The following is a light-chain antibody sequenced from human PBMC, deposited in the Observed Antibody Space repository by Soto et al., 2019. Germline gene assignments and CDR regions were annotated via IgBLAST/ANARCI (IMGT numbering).Light chain of an antibody. CDR1: SSNIGAGYD. Sequence: QSVLAQPPSVSGAPGQRVTISCTGSSSNIGAGYDVLWYQQFPGTAPKLIIYAKTNRPSGVPDRFSGSWSGTAASLAITGRRPDDEADDYCQSEDKSRSAVVFGGGTKLTVL. J-gene: IGLJ2*01. V-gene: IGLV1-40*01. CDR3: QSEDKSRSAVV. CDR2: AKT.